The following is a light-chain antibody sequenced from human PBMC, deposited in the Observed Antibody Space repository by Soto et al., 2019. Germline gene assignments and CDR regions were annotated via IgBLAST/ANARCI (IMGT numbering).Light chain of an antibody. V-gene: IGKV2-28*01. CDR1: QSLVHSNGYNY. CDR2: LGS. Sequence: DIVMTQSPLSLPVTPGEPASISCRSSQSLVHSNGYNYLDWYLQKPGQSPQLLIYLGSNRASGVPDRFSGSGSGTDFTLKISRVEAEDVGVYCCMQAVQTPWTCGQGTKVEIK. J-gene: IGKJ1*01. CDR3: MQAVQTPWT.